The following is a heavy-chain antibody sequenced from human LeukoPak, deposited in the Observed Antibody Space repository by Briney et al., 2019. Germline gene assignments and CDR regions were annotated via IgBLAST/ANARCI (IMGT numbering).Heavy chain of an antibody. CDR1: GGSISSGDYY. J-gene: IGHJ4*02. V-gene: IGHV4-30-4*01. Sequence: SETLSLTCTVPGGSISSGDYYWSWIRQPPGKGLEWIGYIYYSGSTYYNPSLKSRVTISVDTSKNQFSLKLSSVTAADTAVYYCARGVYYDSSGLDYWGQGTLVTVS. CDR2: IYYSGST. CDR3: ARGVYYDSSGLDY. D-gene: IGHD3-22*01.